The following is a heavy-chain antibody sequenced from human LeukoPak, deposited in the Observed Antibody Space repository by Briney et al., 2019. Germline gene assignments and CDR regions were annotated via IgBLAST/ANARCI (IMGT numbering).Heavy chain of an antibody. V-gene: IGHV3-23*01. CDR3: DKAGTVTTLVNDAFDI. D-gene: IGHD4-17*01. CDR2: ISGRGDTT. J-gene: IGHJ3*02. Sequence: GGSLRLSCATSGFTFSSYAMSWVRQAPGKGLEWASGISGRGDTTYYADSVKGRFSISRDKSKNTMYLQINSLRAEDTAVYYCDKAGTVTTLVNDAFDIWGLGTMVIVSS. CDR1: GFTFSSYA.